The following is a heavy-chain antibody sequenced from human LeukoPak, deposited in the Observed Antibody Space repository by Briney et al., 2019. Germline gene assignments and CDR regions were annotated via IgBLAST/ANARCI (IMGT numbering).Heavy chain of an antibody. V-gene: IGHV1-2*02. Sequence: GASVKVSCKASGYTFTGYYMHWVRQAPGQGLEWMGWINPNSGGTNYAQKVQGRVTMTRDTSISTAYMELSRLRSDDTAVYYCARDRRAAAGKLTFDYWGQGTLVTVSS. D-gene: IGHD6-13*01. J-gene: IGHJ4*02. CDR1: GYTFTGYY. CDR3: ARDRRAAAGKLTFDY. CDR2: INPNSGGT.